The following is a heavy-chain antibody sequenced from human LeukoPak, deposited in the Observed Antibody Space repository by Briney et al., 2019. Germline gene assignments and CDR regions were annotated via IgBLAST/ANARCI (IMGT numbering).Heavy chain of an antibody. CDR2: IIPILGIA. CDR1: GGTFSSYA. CDR3: ARGPSGQQQLNWYFDL. Sequence: SVKVSCKASGGTFSSYAISWVRQAPGQGLEWMGRIIPILGIANYAQKFQGRVTITADKSTSTAYMELSSLRSEDTAVCYCARGPSGQQQLNWYFDLWGRGTLVTVSS. V-gene: IGHV1-69*04. D-gene: IGHD6-13*01. J-gene: IGHJ2*01.